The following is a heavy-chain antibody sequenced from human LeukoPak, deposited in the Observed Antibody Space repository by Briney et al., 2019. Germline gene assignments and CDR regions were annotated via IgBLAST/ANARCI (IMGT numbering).Heavy chain of an antibody. J-gene: IGHJ4*02. Sequence: SETLSLTCTDSGGSISSSHFCWGWIRQPPRKGLEWIGTFCYTGNIYYSPSLKSRVTISVDTSKNQFSLKLSSVTAADTAVYYCASPPHPRYYDSSGSTGARFDYWGQGTLVTVSS. CDR2: FCYTGNI. CDR3: ASPPHPRYYDSSGSTGARFDY. D-gene: IGHD3-22*01. V-gene: IGHV4-39*01. CDR1: GGSISSSHFC.